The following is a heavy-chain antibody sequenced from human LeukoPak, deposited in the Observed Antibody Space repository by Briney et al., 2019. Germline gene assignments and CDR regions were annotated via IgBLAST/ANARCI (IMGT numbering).Heavy chain of an antibody. D-gene: IGHD3-10*01. V-gene: IGHV3-30*18. CDR3: AKGVHDSRSTSFADF. CDR1: GFTFSNYA. Sequence: GGSLRLSCAASGFTFSNYAMHWVRQAPGKGLEWAAVISHDGKERYYGGPAKGRFTISRDNSKNTLYFQMNTVRTEDTAIYYCAKGVHDSRSTSFADFWGQGTLVTVSS. CDR2: ISHDGKER. J-gene: IGHJ4*02.